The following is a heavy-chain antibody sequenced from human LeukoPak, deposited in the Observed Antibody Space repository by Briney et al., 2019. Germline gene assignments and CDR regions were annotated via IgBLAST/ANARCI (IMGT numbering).Heavy chain of an antibody. CDR3: ARDGYNNNDAFDI. D-gene: IGHD5-24*01. CDR2: IYHSGTT. Sequence: SETLSLTCTVSGGSISSSTCYWGWIRQPPGKGLEWIGSIYHSGTTSYNPSLESRVTISLDTSKNQFSLRLTSVTAADTAVYYCARDGYNNNDAFDIWGQGTMVTVSS. CDR1: GGSISSSTCY. J-gene: IGHJ3*02. V-gene: IGHV4-39*07.